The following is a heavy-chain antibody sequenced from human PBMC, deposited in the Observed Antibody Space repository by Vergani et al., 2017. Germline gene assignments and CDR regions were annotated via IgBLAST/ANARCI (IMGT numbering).Heavy chain of an antibody. D-gene: IGHD3-16*01. CDR2: IYHSGST. J-gene: IGHJ2*01. V-gene: IGHV4-38-2*01. Sequence: QVQLQESGPGLVKPSETLSLTCAVSGYSISSGYYWGWIRQPPGKGLGWIGSIYHSGSTYYNPSLKSRVTISVDTSKNQFSLKLSAVTAADTTVYYCARLGRSYWYFALWGRGTLVTVSS. CDR3: ARLGRSYWYFAL. CDR1: GYSISSGYY.